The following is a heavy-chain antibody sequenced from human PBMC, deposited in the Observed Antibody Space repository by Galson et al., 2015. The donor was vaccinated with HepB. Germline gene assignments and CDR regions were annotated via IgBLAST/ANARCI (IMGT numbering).Heavy chain of an antibody. Sequence: KGLEWIGSIYYTGSAYYNPSLKSRVTISVDTSKNQFSLKLNTVTATDAAVYYCARETNGDYDGPFDFWGQGTLVTVSS. D-gene: IGHD4-17*01. J-gene: IGHJ4*02. V-gene: IGHV4-39*02. CDR2: IYYTGSA. CDR3: ARETNGDYDGPFDF.